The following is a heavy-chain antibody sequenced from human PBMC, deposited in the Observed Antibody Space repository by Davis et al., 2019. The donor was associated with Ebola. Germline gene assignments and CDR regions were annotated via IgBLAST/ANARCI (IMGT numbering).Heavy chain of an antibody. CDR2: ISAYNGNT. CDR1: GYTFTSYG. Sequence: ASVKVSCKASGYTFTSYGISWVRQAPGQGLEWMGWISAYNGNTNYAQKFQGWVTMTRNTSISTAYMELSRLRSDDTAVYYCATGYSRAPLLGYWGQGTLVTVSS. D-gene: IGHD6-13*01. V-gene: IGHV1-18*01. CDR3: ATGYSRAPLLGY. J-gene: IGHJ4*02.